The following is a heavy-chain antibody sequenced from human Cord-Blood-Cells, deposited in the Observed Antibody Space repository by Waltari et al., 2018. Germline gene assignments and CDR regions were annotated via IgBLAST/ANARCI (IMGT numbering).Heavy chain of an antibody. Sequence: EVQLVESGGGLVQPGGSLRLTCAASGSPFSDHYLHWVRQDPGKGLEWVGRTRNKANSYTTEYAASVKGRFTISRDDSKNSLYLQMNSLKTEDTAVYYCARGYYYYDSSGYYYWGQGTLVTVSS. CDR2: TRNKANSYTT. V-gene: IGHV3-72*01. J-gene: IGHJ4*02. CDR3: ARGYYYYDSSGYYY. CDR1: GSPFSDHY. D-gene: IGHD3-22*01.